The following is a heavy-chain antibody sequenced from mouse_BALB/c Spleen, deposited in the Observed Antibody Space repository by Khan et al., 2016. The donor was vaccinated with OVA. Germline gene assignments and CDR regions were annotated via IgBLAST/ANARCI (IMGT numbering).Heavy chain of an antibody. CDR1: GFTFSTYA. CDR3: ARSPYGNFAY. J-gene: IGHJ3*01. Sequence: EVNVVESGGGLVKPGGSLKLSCAASGFTFSTYAMSWVRQTPEKRLEWVATFSSDGDYTYFPDNVTGRLTISRDNAKNTFCLQMTSLRSEDTAMYYCARSPYGNFAYWGQGTLVTVSA. CDR2: FSSDGDYT. D-gene: IGHD2-1*01. V-gene: IGHV5-9-3*01.